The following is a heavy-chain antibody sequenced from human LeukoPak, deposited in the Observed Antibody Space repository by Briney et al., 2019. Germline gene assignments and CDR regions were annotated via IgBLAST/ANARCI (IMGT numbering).Heavy chain of an antibody. CDR2: ISYDGSNK. Sequence: QSGGSLRLSCAASGFTFSSYAMHWVRQAPGKGLEWVAVISYDGSNKYYADSVKGRFTISRDNSKNTLYLQMNSLRAEDTAVYYCARVHYSMIVVAFSFDYWGQGTLVTVSS. CDR1: GFTFSSYA. J-gene: IGHJ4*02. V-gene: IGHV3-30-3*01. D-gene: IGHD3-22*01. CDR3: ARVHYSMIVVAFSFDY.